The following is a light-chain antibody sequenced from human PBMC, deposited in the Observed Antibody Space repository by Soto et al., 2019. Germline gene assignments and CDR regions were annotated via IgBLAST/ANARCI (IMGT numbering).Light chain of an antibody. CDR2: SAS. V-gene: IGKV1-39*01. CDR1: QTIRTY. Sequence: DIQMTQSPSSLSASMGARVSLPCRATQTIRTYLNWYQHKPGKVPDLLIYSASGLRSGVPSRFSGSGSGTDFTLTISSLQPEDFATYFCQQSFSSPWTFGQRTKVDIK. CDR3: QQSFSSPWT. J-gene: IGKJ1*01.